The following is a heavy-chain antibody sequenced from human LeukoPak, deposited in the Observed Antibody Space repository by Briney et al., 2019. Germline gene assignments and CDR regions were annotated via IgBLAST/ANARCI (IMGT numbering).Heavy chain of an antibody. V-gene: IGHV3-21*01. D-gene: IGHD3-10*01. Sequence: RAGGSLRLSCAASGFTFSSYSMNWVRQAPGKELEWVSSISSSSSYIYYADSVKGRFTISRDNAKNSLYLQMNSLRAEDTAVYYCARAGMVRGVRDYYYMDVWGKGTTVTVSS. CDR1: GFTFSSYS. J-gene: IGHJ6*03. CDR3: ARAGMVRGVRDYYYMDV. CDR2: ISSSSSYI.